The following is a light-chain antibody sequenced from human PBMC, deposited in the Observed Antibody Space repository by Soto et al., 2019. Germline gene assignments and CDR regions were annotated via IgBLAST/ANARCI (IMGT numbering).Light chain of an antibody. CDR1: QGVSNY. Sequence: DLQMTQSPSSLSASVGDRVTITCRASQGVSNYLAWYQQKPGRVPKLLIYTASTLQSGVPSRFSGSGSGTDFTLTISNLQPEDVATYYCQKYSSAPFTFGPGTKVDIK. CDR3: QKYSSAPFT. J-gene: IGKJ3*01. CDR2: TAS. V-gene: IGKV1-27*01.